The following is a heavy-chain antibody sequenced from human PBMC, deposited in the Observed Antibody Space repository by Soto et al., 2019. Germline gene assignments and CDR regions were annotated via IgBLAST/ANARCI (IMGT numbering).Heavy chain of an antibody. J-gene: IGHJ6*02. Sequence: GGSLRLSCAASGFTFSSYDMHWVRQATGKGLEWVSAIGTAGDTYYPGSVKGRFTISRENAKNSLYLQMNSLRAEDTAVYYCARDFAGEDGGGMDVWGQGTTVTVYS. CDR3: ARDFAGEDGGGMDV. CDR2: IGTAGDT. CDR1: GFTFSSYD. V-gene: IGHV3-13*01. D-gene: IGHD2-15*01.